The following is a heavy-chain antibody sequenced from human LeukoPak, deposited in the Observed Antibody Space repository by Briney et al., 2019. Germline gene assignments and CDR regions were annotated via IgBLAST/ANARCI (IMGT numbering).Heavy chain of an antibody. Sequence: GGSLRLSCAASGFTFNKSRMSWVRQAPGKGLEWVGRIKSNTDGGTTDYAAPVKGRFTISRDDSKNTLYLQMNSLKTEETAMYYCTAYYYGSGTYYNAHYWGQGSLVTVSS. J-gene: IGHJ4*02. CDR3: TAYYYGSGTYYNAHY. CDR1: GFTFNKSR. D-gene: IGHD3-10*01. CDR2: IKSNTDGGTT. V-gene: IGHV3-15*01.